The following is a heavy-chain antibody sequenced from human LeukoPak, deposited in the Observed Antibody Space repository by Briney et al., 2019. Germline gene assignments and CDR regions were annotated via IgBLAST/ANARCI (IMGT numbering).Heavy chain of an antibody. D-gene: IGHD1-26*01. CDR2: ISGSGGST. J-gene: IGHJ4*02. Sequence: QPGGSLRLSCAPSGFTFSRYAMSWVRQAPGKGLEWVSAISGSGGSTYYADSVKGRFTISRDNSKNTLYLQMNSLRAEDTAVYYCAKHPRARSGSYSGDDYWGQGTLVTVSS. CDR3: AKHPRARSGSYSGDDY. V-gene: IGHV3-23*01. CDR1: GFTFSRYA.